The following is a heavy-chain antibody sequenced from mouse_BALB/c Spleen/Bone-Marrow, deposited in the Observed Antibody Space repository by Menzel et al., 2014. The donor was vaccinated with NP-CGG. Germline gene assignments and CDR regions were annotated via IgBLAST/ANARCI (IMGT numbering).Heavy chain of an antibody. CDR1: GYNFSNYW. D-gene: IGHD2-1*01. Sequence: VQLQQSGAGLARPGASVKSSCKASGYNFSNYWMQWIKQRPGQGLEWIGAIYPGDGDTRYTQKFKGKATLTADKSSSTAYMQLSSLVSEDSAVYYCARDGKYPLAMDYWGQGTSVTVSS. CDR2: IYPGDGDT. CDR3: ARDGKYPLAMDY. V-gene: IGHV1-87*01. J-gene: IGHJ4*01.